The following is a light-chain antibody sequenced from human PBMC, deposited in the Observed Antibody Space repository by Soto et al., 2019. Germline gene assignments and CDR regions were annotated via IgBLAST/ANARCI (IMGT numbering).Light chain of an antibody. J-gene: IGKJ4*01. CDR2: GAS. Sequence: EIVLTQSPGTLSLSPGERATLSCRASQSVSSSYLAWYQQKPGQTPRLLIYGASSRATGIPDRFSGSGSGTDFTLTISRLEPEDFAVYYCQQYAGSPLTFGRGTKVEIQ. V-gene: IGKV3-20*01. CDR1: QSVSSSY. CDR3: QQYAGSPLT.